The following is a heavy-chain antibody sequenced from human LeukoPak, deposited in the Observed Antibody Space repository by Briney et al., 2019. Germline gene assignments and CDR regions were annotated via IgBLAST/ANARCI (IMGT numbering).Heavy chain of an antibody. CDR2: ISGDGRST. V-gene: IGHV3-23*01. CDR3: ARRYGGWGAFDI. J-gene: IGHJ3*02. Sequence: GGSLRLSCAASEFTYSAYAMSWVRQAPGKGLEWVSTISGDGRSTFYADSVKGRFTISRDGSKTTLFLQMNSLRAEDTAIYYCARRYGGWGAFDIWGQGTVVTVSS. CDR1: EFTYSAYA. D-gene: IGHD4-23*01.